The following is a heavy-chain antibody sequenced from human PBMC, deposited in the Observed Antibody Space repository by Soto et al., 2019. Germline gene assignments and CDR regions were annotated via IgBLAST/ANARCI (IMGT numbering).Heavy chain of an antibody. CDR1: GGTFSSYA. V-gene: IGHV1-69*12. Sequence: QVQLVQSGAEVKKPGSSVKVSCKASGGTFSSYAISWVRQAPGQGLEWMGGIIPIFGTTNYAQKFQGRVTITADESTSTAYMELSRLISEDTAVYYCASVLELHYYYGMDVWGQGTTVTVSS. D-gene: IGHD1-7*01. CDR3: ASVLELHYYYGMDV. CDR2: IIPIFGTT. J-gene: IGHJ6*02.